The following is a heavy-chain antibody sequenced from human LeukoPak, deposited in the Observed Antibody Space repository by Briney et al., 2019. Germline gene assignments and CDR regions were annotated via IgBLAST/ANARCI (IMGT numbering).Heavy chain of an antibody. CDR3: AVDNGSYSSDY. D-gene: IGHD1-26*01. Sequence: SETLSLTCTVSGGSISSSTYYWGWIRQPPGKGLEWIGSIYYSGSTYYNPSLKSRVTISVDTSKNQFSLKLSSVTAADTAVYYCAVDNGSYSSDYWGQGTLVTVSS. CDR2: IYYSGST. CDR1: GGSISSSTYY. V-gene: IGHV4-39*01. J-gene: IGHJ4*02.